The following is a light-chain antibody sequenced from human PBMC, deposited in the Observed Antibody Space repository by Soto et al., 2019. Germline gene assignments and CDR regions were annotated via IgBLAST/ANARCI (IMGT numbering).Light chain of an antibody. Sequence: EIVLIQSPATLSLSPVERATLSCMASPSVTTFLAWYQQKPGQAPRLLIYGAFNRATGIPARFSGSGSGTDFTLTISSLEPEDSAVYYCQQRNVWPPVTCGQGTRREIK. CDR3: QQRNVWPPVT. J-gene: IGKJ5*01. CDR2: GAF. CDR1: PSVTTF. V-gene: IGKV3-11*01.